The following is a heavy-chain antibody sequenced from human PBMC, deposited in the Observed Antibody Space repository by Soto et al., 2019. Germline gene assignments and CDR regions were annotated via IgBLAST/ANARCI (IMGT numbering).Heavy chain of an antibody. D-gene: IGHD6-13*01. V-gene: IGHV3-30*18. CDR3: AKDGRGPYSSSWYDWFDP. CDR2: ISYDGSNK. J-gene: IGHJ5*02. Sequence: GGSLRLSCAASGFTFSSYGMHWVRQGPGKGLEWVAVISYDGSNKYYADSVKGRFTISRDNSKNTLYLQMNSLRAEDTAVYYCAKDGRGPYSSSWYDWFDPWGQG. CDR1: GFTFSSYG.